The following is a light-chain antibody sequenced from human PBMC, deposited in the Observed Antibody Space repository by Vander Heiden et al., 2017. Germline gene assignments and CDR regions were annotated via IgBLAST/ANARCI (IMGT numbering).Light chain of an antibody. V-gene: IGLV1-40*01. J-gene: IGLJ3*02. CDR1: SSNIGAGYD. CDR2: GNS. Sequence: QSVLTQPPSVSGAPGPRVTIPCTGSSSNIGAGYDVHWYQQHPGTAPKLLIYGNSNRPSGVPDRVSGSKSGTSASLAITGLQAEDEADYYCQSYDSSLSGPVVFGGGTKLTVL. CDR3: QSYDSSLSGPVV.